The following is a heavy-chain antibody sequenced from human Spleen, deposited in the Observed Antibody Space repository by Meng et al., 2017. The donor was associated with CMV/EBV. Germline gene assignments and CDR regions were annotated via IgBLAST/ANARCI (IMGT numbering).Heavy chain of an antibody. CDR2: IDWDANK. CDR3: ARDTIASQTLWGMDV. V-gene: IGHV2-70D*14. J-gene: IGHJ6*02. CDR1: GFSLNTHGMR. D-gene: IGHD6-6*01. Sequence: SGPTLVKPTETLTLTCTFSGFSLNTHGMRVSWIRQPPGKALEWLARIDWDANKFYSTSLKTRLTISKDTSKSEVVLTMTNMDPVDTATYYCARDTIASQTLWGMDVWGHGTTVTVSS.